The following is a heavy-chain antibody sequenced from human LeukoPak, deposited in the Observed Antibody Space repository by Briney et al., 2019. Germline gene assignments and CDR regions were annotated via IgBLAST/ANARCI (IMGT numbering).Heavy chain of an antibody. Sequence: GASVKVSCKASGYTFTGYYMHWVRQAPGQGLEWMGCVNPNSGDTNYAQKFQGSVTMTRDTSISTFYMELSRLRSDDTAVYYCARASGSYWWFDSWGQGTLVTVSS. CDR3: ARASGSYWWFDS. J-gene: IGHJ5*01. CDR2: VNPNSGDT. CDR1: GYTFTGYY. V-gene: IGHV1-2*02. D-gene: IGHD1-26*01.